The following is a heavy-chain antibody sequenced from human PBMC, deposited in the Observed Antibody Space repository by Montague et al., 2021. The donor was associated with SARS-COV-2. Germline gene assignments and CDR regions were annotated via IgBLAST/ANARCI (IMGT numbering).Heavy chain of an antibody. CDR2: TYYRNKWYN. D-gene: IGHD5-12*01. CDR3: ARQPLGYYFVYYYYGMDV. J-gene: IGHJ6*02. CDR1: GDSVSRNSGA. V-gene: IGHV6-1*01. Sequence: CAISGDSVSRNSGAWNWLMQAPPTGLEWLGRTYYRNKWYNDYAVYVKSRITINPDTSKNQFSLQLNSVTPEDTAVYYCARQPLGYYFVYYYYGMDVWGQGTTVTVSS.